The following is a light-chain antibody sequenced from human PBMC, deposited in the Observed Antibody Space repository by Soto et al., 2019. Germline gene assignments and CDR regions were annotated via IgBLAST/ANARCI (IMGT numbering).Light chain of an antibody. CDR3: QAGDSITYVV. J-gene: IGLJ2*01. Sequence: SYELTQPPSVSVSPGQTATITCSGDNLGSKYVCWYQQRPGQSPVLVMYQDKYRPSGIPDRFSGANSGSTATLTITGTQAMDEADYYCQAGDSITYVVFGGGTKVTVL. CDR1: NLGSKY. CDR2: QDK. V-gene: IGLV3-1*01.